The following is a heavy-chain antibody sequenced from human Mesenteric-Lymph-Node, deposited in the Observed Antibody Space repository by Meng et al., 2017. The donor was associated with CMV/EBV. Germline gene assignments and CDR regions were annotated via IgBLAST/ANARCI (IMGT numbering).Heavy chain of an antibody. CDR2: ISYDGSNK. V-gene: IGHV3-30-3*01. CDR3: ARDRTLFGSIFDY. J-gene: IGHJ4*02. Sequence: GESLKISCSASGLTFSRYAMHWVRQAPGKGLEWVAIISYDGSNKYYADSVKGRFTISRDNSKNTLYLQMNSLRAEDTDVYYCARDRTLFGSIFDYWGQGSLVTVSS. CDR1: GLTFSRYA. D-gene: IGHD6-6*01.